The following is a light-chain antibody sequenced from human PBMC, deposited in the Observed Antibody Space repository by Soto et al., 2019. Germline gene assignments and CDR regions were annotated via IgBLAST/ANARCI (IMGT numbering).Light chain of an antibody. Sequence: DIELTPSPGTLSLSPGERATISCRASQGVSSYLAWYQQKPGQAPRLLIYDASNRATGIPARFSGSGSGTDFTLTISSLEPEDFAVYYRQQRSNWPTLGGATMEDI. CDR2: DAS. V-gene: IGKV3-11*01. J-gene: IGKJ4*01. CDR3: QQRSNWPT. CDR1: QGVSSY.